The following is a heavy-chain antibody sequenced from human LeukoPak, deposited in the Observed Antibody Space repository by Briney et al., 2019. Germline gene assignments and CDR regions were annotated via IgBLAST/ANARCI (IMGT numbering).Heavy chain of an antibody. D-gene: IGHD2-2*02. Sequence: QPGGSLRLSCAASGFIFSSYWMSWVRQAPGKGLEWVANIKQDGSEKYYVDSVKGRFTISRDNAKNSLYLQMNSLRAEDTAVYYCARALLEGGYCSRTSCYTRKRPYNWFDPWGPGTLVTVSS. CDR3: ARALLEGGYCSRTSCYTRKRPYNWFDP. V-gene: IGHV3-7*01. CDR2: IKQDGSEK. J-gene: IGHJ5*02. CDR1: GFIFSSYW.